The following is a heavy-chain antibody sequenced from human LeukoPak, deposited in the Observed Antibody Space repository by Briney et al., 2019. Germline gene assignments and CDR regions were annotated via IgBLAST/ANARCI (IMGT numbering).Heavy chain of an antibody. CDR1: GGSMSSYY. Sequence: SETLSLTCTVSGGSMSSYYWGWIRQPPGKGLEWIGNIYYTGIADYNPSLKSRVTISVDTSKNQFSLKLSSVTAADTAVYSCARRGQWLEEGWFDPWGQGTLVTVSS. D-gene: IGHD6-19*01. V-gene: IGHV4-59*08. CDR3: ARRGQWLEEGWFDP. J-gene: IGHJ5*02. CDR2: IYYTGIA.